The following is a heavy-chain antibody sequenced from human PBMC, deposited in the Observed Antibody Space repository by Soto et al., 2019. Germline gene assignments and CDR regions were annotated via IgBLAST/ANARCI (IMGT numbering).Heavy chain of an antibody. J-gene: IGHJ6*02. Sequence: GGSLRLSCAASGFTFSSYAMSWVRQAPGKGLEWVSAISGSGGATFYADSVKGRFTISRDNSKNTLYLQMNSLRAEDTAVYYCAKGFRGGMDVWGQGTTVTVSS. CDR1: GFTFSSYA. CDR3: AKGFRGGMDV. CDR2: ISGSGGAT. V-gene: IGHV3-23*01.